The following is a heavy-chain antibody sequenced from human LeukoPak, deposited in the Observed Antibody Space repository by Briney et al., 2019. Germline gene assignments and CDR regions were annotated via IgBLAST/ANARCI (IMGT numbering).Heavy chain of an antibody. J-gene: IGHJ4*02. Sequence: SETLSLTCTVSGGSISSSSHYWGWIRQPPGKGLEWIGYIYYSGSTNYNPSLKSRVTISVDTSKNQFSLRLSSVTAADTAVYYCARVTGYVMEDYFDYWGQGTLVTVSS. CDR1: GGSISSSSHY. D-gene: IGHD6-13*01. CDR2: IYYSGST. CDR3: ARVTGYVMEDYFDY. V-gene: IGHV4-61*05.